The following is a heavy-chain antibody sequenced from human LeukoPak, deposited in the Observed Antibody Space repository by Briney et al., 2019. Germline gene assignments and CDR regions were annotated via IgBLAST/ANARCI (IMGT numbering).Heavy chain of an antibody. CDR1: GFTVSGNY. CDR3: ARLVVDSLSSYYMDV. V-gene: IGHV3-11*04. J-gene: IGHJ6*03. D-gene: IGHD2-8*02. Sequence: GGSLRLSCAASGFTVSGNYMSWVRQAPGKGPEWVSYISTTGDPVYYADSVKGRFTISRDNAKNSLFLHMASLRAEDTAVYYCARLVVDSLSSYYMDVWGKGTTVTVSS. CDR2: ISTTGDPV.